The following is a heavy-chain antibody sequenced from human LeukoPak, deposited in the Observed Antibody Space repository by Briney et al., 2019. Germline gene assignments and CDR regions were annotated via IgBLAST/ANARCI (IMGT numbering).Heavy chain of an antibody. CDR1: GYSFTSYW. CDR3: ARQRFTMRAYAGNWFDP. Sequence: GESLKISCKGSGYSFTSYWIGWVHQMPGKGLEWMGIIYSPSFQGRVTISADKSISTAYLQWSSLKASDTAMYYCARQRFTMRAYAGNWFDPWGQGTLVTVSS. J-gene: IGHJ5*02. CDR2: IY. V-gene: IGHV5-51*07. D-gene: IGHD3-10*01.